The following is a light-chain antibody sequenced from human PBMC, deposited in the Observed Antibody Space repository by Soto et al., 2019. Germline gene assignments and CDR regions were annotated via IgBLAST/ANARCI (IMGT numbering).Light chain of an antibody. CDR3: QQYGSAPRT. CDR2: GAS. V-gene: IGKV3-20*01. J-gene: IGKJ1*01. Sequence: EIVLTQSPGTLSLSPGERATLSCRASQSVSSSYLAWYQQKPGQAPRLLIYGASSRATGIPDRFSGSGSGTDFTLTISRLEAEDFAAYYCQQYGSAPRTVGQGTNEDIK. CDR1: QSVSSSY.